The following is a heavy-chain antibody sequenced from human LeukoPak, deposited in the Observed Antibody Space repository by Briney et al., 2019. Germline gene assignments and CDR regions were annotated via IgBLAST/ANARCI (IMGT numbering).Heavy chain of an antibody. D-gene: IGHD3-22*01. V-gene: IGHV3-30*02. CDR3: AKVPYYYDSSGTNPHLDY. CDR1: GFTFSNYG. Sequence: GGSLRLSCAASGFTFSNYGVHWVRQAPGKGLEWVSFIRFDGSNKYYADSVKGRFTISRDNSKNTLYLQMNSLRAEDTAVYSCAKVPYYYDSSGTNPHLDYWGQGTLVTVSS. CDR2: IRFDGSNK. J-gene: IGHJ4*02.